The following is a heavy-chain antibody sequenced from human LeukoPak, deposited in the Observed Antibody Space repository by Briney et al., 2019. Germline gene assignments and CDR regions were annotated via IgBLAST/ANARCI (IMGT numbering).Heavy chain of an antibody. CDR2: ISGSGGST. J-gene: IGHJ4*02. V-gene: IGHV3-23*01. Sequence: PGGSLRLSCAASGFTFSSYAMSWVRQAPGKGLEWVSAISGSGGSTYYADSVKGRFTISRDNSKNTLYLQMNSLRAEDTAVYYCAKAKSRTMVRGAINYWGQGTLVTVSS. CDR3: AKAKSRTMVRGAINY. CDR1: GFTFSSYA. D-gene: IGHD3-10*01.